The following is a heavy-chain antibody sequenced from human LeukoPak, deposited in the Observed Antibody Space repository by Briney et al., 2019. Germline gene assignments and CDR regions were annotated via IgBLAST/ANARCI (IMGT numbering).Heavy chain of an antibody. Sequence: GGSLRLSCAASGFTFSSYEMNWVRQAPGKGLEWVSYISSSGSTIYYADSVKGRFTISRDNAKNSLYLQMNSLRAEDTAVYYCARDASGHDLPFDYWGQGTLVTVSS. D-gene: IGHD6-25*01. CDR3: ARDASGHDLPFDY. CDR2: ISSSGSTI. V-gene: IGHV3-48*03. J-gene: IGHJ4*02. CDR1: GFTFSSYE.